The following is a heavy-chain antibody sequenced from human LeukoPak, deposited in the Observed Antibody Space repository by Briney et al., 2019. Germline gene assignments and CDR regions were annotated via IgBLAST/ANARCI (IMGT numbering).Heavy chain of an antibody. CDR2: IRSGGST. D-gene: IGHD3-10*01. CDR1: GFTVSSSY. Sequence: GGSLRLSCAASGFTVSSSYMTWVRQAPGKGLEWVSVIRSGGSTVYADSVKGRFTISRDNSKNTLYLQLNSLRAEDTAVYYCAREGSGRTAYNDGLDVWGQGTMVTVSS. J-gene: IGHJ3*01. V-gene: IGHV3-53*01. CDR3: AREGSGRTAYNDGLDV.